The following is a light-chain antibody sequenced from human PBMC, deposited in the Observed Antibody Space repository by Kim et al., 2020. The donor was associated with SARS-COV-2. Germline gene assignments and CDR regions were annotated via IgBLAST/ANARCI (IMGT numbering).Light chain of an antibody. Sequence: SAVVGDKVTITCRASQDIRNDLGWYRQIPGKAPNLLIYGASTLQSGVPSRFSGSGSGTNFTLTITSLQPEDFATYFCLQSDTFPYTFGPGTKLEI. V-gene: IGKV1-6*01. J-gene: IGKJ2*01. CDR1: QDIRND. CDR2: GAS. CDR3: LQSDTFPYT.